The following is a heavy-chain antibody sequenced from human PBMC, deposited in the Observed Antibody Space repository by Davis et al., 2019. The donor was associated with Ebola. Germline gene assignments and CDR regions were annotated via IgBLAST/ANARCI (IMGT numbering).Heavy chain of an antibody. CDR1: GFTFSNAW. D-gene: IGHD6-13*01. CDR2: IKSKTDGGAT. Sequence: PGGSLRLSCAASGFTFSNAWMSWVRQAPGRGLEWVGRIKSKTDGGATDYAAPVKGRFTISRDDSKNTLYLQMNSLKTEDTAVYYCTTVKQQLVLSSTWWGQGTLVTVSS. V-gene: IGHV3-15*01. CDR3: TTVKQQLVLSSTW. J-gene: IGHJ4*02.